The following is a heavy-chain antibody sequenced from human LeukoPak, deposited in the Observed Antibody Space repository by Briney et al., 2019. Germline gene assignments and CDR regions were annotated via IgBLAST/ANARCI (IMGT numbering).Heavy chain of an antibody. CDR1: GGSFSGYY. V-gene: IGHV4-34*01. Sequence: SETLSLTCAVYGGSFSGYYWSWIRQPPGKGLEWIGEINHSGSANYNPSLKSRVTISVDTSKNQFSLRLSSVTATDTAVYYCALHDSSGYYPDYWGQGTLVTVSS. J-gene: IGHJ4*02. CDR2: INHSGSA. CDR3: ALHDSSGYYPDY. D-gene: IGHD3-22*01.